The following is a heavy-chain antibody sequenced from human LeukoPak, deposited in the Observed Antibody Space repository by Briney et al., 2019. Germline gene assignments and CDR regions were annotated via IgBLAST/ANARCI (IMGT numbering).Heavy chain of an antibody. D-gene: IGHD6-25*01. Sequence: PGGSLRLSCAASGFSLTSYSMNWVRQAPGKGPEWISYIDSPGTTIFYADFVRGRFTISRDKANNLLILQMNSLRVEDTAVYYCAREEFQRGWFGPWGRGTLVTVSS. V-gene: IGHV3-48*01. CDR3: AREEFQRGWFGP. CDR2: IDSPGTTI. J-gene: IGHJ5*02. CDR1: GFSLTSYS.